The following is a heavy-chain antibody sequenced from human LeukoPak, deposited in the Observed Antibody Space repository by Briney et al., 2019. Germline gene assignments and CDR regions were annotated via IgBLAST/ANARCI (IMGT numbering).Heavy chain of an antibody. Sequence: GGSLRLSCAASGFTCNNAWMNWVRQAPGKGLEWVGRIKSKNVGGTTDYAAPVKGRFTISRDDSKNTVYLQMNSLKIEDTAVYYCTSHAAFDPWGQGTLVTVSS. CDR2: IKSKNVGGTT. J-gene: IGHJ5*02. V-gene: IGHV3-15*01. CDR3: TSHAAFDP. CDR1: GFTCNNAW.